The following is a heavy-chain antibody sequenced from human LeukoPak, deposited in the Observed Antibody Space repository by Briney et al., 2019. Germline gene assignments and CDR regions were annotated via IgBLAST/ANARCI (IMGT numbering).Heavy chain of an antibody. J-gene: IGHJ6*04. CDR3: AKEGGGMDV. CDR2: ISWNSGSI. Sequence: PGGSLRLSCAASGFTFDDYAMHWVRQAPGKGLEWVSGISWNSGSIGYADSVKGRFTISRDNAKNSLYLQMNSLRAEDMALYYCAKEGGGMDVWGKGTTVTVSS. CDR1: GFTFDDYA. V-gene: IGHV3-9*03.